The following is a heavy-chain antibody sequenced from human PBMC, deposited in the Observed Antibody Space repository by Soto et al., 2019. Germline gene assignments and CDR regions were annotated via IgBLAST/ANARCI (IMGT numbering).Heavy chain of an antibody. CDR1: GFSFDDYG. V-gene: IGHV3-9*01. CDR2: ISWNSGDI. J-gene: IGHJ4*02. Sequence: EVQLVESGGGSVQPGRSLRLSCAASGFSFDDYGMHWVRQGPGKGLEWVAGISWNSGDIYYADSVKGRFTISRANAKRSLYLQMNSLRTEDSALYYCAKDNVLDRAGPFEYWGQGILVTGSS. CDR3: AKDNVLDRAGPFEY. D-gene: IGHD5-18*01.